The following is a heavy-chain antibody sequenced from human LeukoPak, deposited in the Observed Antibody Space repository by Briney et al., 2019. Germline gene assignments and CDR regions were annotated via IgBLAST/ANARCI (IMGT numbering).Heavy chain of an antibody. CDR3: ARASRSYYNVDYYYYMDV. Sequence: GGSLRLSCAASGFTFSSYGTHWVRQAPGKGLEWVAFIRYDGSNKYYADSVKGRFTISRDNAKNTLYLQMNSLRAEDTAVFYCARASRSYYNVDYYYYMDVWGKGTTVTISS. V-gene: IGHV3-30*02. J-gene: IGHJ6*03. CDR2: IRYDGSNK. D-gene: IGHD3-10*01. CDR1: GFTFSSYG.